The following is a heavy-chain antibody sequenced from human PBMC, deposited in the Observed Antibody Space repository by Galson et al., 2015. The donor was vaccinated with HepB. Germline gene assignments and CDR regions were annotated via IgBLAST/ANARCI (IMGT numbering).Heavy chain of an antibody. J-gene: IGHJ4*02. CDR1: GGTFSSYA. D-gene: IGHD3-10*01. Sequence: SVKVSCKASGGTFSSYAISWVRQAPGQGLEWMGGIIPIFGTANYAQKFQGRVTITADESTSTAYMELSSLRSEDTAVYYCASAVLYYGSGSYPSFFDYWGQGTLVTVSS. CDR3: ASAVLYYGSGSYPSFFDY. CDR2: IIPIFGTA. V-gene: IGHV1-69*13.